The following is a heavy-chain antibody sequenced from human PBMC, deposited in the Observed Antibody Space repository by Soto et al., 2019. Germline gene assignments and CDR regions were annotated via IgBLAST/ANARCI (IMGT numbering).Heavy chain of an antibody. V-gene: IGHV3-33*01. CDR3: ARAGAATYGKDV. CDR1: GFTFRSHG. J-gene: IGHJ6*02. CDR2: IWFDGSKK. D-gene: IGHD6-25*01. Sequence: QVPLVESGGGVVQPGRSLRLSCAASGFTFRSHGMQWVRQAPGKGLEWVAVIWFDGSKKYYADSVKGRFTISRDDSKNRLDLQMNRQIAEDTAVYYCARAGAATYGKDVWGQGTTVNVSS.